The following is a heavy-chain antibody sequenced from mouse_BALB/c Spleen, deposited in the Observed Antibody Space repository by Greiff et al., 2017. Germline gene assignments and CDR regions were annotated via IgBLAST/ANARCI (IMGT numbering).Heavy chain of an antibody. J-gene: IGHJ4*01. CDR2: IWSGGST. Sequence: VQLKESGPGLVQPSQSLSITCTVSGFSLTSYGVHWVRQSPGKGLEWLGVIWSGGSTDYNAAFISRLSISKDNSKSQVFFKMNSLQANDTAIYYCARKRDYYGNYCAMDYWGQGTSVTVSS. V-gene: IGHV2-2*02. CDR3: ARKRDYYGNYCAMDY. D-gene: IGHD2-1*01. CDR1: GFSLTSYG.